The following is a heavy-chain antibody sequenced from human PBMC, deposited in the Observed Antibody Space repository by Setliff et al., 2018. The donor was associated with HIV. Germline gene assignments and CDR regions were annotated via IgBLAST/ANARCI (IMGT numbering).Heavy chain of an antibody. D-gene: IGHD3-3*01. CDR3: ARVKGFWSGHIGTYDYHYYMDV. CDR1: DDSFSSHF. J-gene: IGHJ6*03. CDR2: IYYSGST. V-gene: IGHV4-59*11. Sequence: PSETLSLTCSVSDDSFSSHFWSWIRQPPGKGLEYIGYIYYSGSTNYNPSLKSRVTISIDMSKNQVSLRLNSVTAADTAVYYCARVKGFWSGHIGTYDYHYYMDVWGKGTTVTVSS.